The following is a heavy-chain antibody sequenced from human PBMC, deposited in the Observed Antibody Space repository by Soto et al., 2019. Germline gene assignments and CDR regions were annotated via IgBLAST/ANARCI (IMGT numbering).Heavy chain of an antibody. CDR2: IRSKAYGGTT. J-gene: IGHJ4*02. CDR1: GFTFGDYA. V-gene: IGHV3-49*03. Sequence: GGSLRLSCTASGFTFGDYAMSWFRQAPGKGLEWVGFIRSKAYGGTTEYAASVKGRFTISRDDSKSIAYLQMNSLKTEDTAVYYCTREGVYFDWLLAVFDYWGQGTLVTVSS. D-gene: IGHD3-9*01. CDR3: TREGVYFDWLLAVFDY.